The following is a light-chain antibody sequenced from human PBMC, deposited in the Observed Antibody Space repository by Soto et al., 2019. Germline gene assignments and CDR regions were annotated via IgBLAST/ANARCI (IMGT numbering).Light chain of an antibody. CDR1: SSNIGAGYD. CDR3: QSYDSSLSGSDV. Sequence: QSVLTQPPSVSGAPGQRVTISCTGSSSNIGAGYDVHWYQRLPGTALKVLIYNNNNRPSGVPDRFSGSKSGTSASLAITGLQAEDEADYFCQSYDSSLSGSDVFVTGTQLTVL. J-gene: IGLJ1*01. V-gene: IGLV1-40*01. CDR2: NNN.